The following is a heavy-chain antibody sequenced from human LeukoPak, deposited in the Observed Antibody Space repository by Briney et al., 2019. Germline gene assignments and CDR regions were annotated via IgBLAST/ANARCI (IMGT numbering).Heavy chain of an antibody. CDR3: STHPTSGF. CDR1: FSTFNKAW. D-gene: IGHD2-15*01. CDR2: IKSRADGGTT. Sequence: GGSLRLSCAASFSTFNKAWMNWVRQAPGKGLEWVGRIKSRADGGTTDYATPVKDRFTISRDDSENTAFLQMNSLKTEDAAIYYCSTHPTSGFWGQGTLVTVSS. V-gene: IGHV3-15*07. J-gene: IGHJ4*02.